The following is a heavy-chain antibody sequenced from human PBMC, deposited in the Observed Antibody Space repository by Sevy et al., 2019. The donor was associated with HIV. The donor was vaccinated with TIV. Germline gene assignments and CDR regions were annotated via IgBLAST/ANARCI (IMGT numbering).Heavy chain of an antibody. D-gene: IGHD3-3*01. CDR2: INPNNGVT. CDR1: GYTFTGYF. V-gene: IGHV1-2*02. J-gene: IGHJ4*02. Sequence: PSVKVSCKASGYTFTGYFIHWVRQAPGQGLEWMGWINPNNGVTNYAQRFQGRVTMAGDTSISTVYMELSRLRSDDTAVYYCARDLEYTSGYYKGGYYFDYWGQGTLVTVSS. CDR3: ARDLEYTSGYYKGGYYFDY.